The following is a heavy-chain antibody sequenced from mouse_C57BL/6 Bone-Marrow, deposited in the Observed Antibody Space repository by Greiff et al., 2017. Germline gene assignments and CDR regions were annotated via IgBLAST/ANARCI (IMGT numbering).Heavy chain of an antibody. CDR2: IDPSDSYT. V-gene: IGHV1-69*01. CDR3: ARSVRRYLDY. CDR1: GYTFTSYW. Sequence: VQLQQPGAELVMPGASVKLSCKASGYTFTSYWMHWVKQRPGQGLEWIGEIDPSDSYTNYNQKFKGKFTLTVDKSSSTAYMQLSSLTSEDSAVYYCARSVRRYLDYWGQGTTLTVSS. J-gene: IGHJ2*01.